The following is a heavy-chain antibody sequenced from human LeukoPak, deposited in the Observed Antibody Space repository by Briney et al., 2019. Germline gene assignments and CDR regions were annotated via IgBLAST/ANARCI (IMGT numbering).Heavy chain of an antibody. J-gene: IGHJ6*02. D-gene: IGHD5-12*01. CDR3: ARDGGYGYYYYYGMDV. CDR2: IYSDGST. V-gene: IGHV3-66*01. CDR1: GFTFSDYY. Sequence: GGSLRLPCAASGFTFSDYYMSWIRQAPGKGLEGVSVIYSDGSTYYADSVKGRFTISRDNSKNTLYLQMNSLRAEDTAVYYCARDGGYGYYYYYGMDVWGQGTTVTVSS.